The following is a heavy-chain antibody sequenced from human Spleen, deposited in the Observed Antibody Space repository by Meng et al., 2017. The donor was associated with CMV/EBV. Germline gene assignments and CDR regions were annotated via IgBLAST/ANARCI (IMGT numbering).Heavy chain of an antibody. J-gene: IGHJ3*02. CDR3: ASSTRGPFDI. Sequence: ASVKVSCKASGGTFSSYTISWVRQAPGQGLEWMGWINPTSGGTNYAQKFQGRATMTRDTSINTVYMELSRLRSDDTALYYCASSTRGPFDIWGQGTLVTVSS. D-gene: IGHD2-2*01. CDR2: INPTSGGT. V-gene: IGHV1-2*02. CDR1: GGTFSSYT.